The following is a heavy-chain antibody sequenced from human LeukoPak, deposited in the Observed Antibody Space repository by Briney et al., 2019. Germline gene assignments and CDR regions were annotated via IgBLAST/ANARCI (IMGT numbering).Heavy chain of an antibody. CDR2: ISGSGSST. Sequence: GGSLRLSCAASGFSFRSYAMSWVRQAPGKGPEWVSGISGSGSSTYYADSAKGRFTISRDNSKNTLYLQMNSLRAEDTALYYCAKDRGSGWPQFDYWGQGTLVTVSS. D-gene: IGHD6-19*01. J-gene: IGHJ4*02. CDR1: GFSFRSYA. CDR3: AKDRGSGWPQFDY. V-gene: IGHV3-23*01.